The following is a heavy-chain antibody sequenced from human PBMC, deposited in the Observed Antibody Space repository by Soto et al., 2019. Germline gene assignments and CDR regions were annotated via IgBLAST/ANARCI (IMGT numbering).Heavy chain of an antibody. Sequence: SVKVSCKASGFTFTSSAMQWVRQARGQRLEWIGWIVVGSGNTNYAQKFQERVTITRDMSTSTAYMELSSLRSEDTAVYYCAAAGDYVWGSYRYGPDYYYYGMDVWGQGTTVTVSS. V-gene: IGHV1-58*02. CDR1: GFTFTSSA. CDR2: IVVGSGNT. CDR3: AAAGDYVWGSYRYGPDYYYYGMDV. D-gene: IGHD3-16*02. J-gene: IGHJ6*02.